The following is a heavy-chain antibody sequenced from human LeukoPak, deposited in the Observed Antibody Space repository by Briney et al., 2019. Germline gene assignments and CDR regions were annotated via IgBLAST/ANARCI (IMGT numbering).Heavy chain of an antibody. D-gene: IGHD1-26*01. Sequence: SETLSLTRTVSGGSISSGSYYWSWIRQPAGKGLEWIGRIYTSGSTNYNPSLKSRVTISVDTSKNQFSLKLSSVTAADTAVYYCARLPRSVVGAFDIWGQGTMVTVSS. CDR1: GGSISSGSYY. CDR3: ARLPRSVVGAFDI. J-gene: IGHJ3*02. V-gene: IGHV4-61*02. CDR2: IYTSGST.